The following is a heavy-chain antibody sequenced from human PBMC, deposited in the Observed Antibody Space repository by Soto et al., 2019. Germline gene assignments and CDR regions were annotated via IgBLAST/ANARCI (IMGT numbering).Heavy chain of an antibody. CDR3: ARSGYSYGPNPLLY. J-gene: IGHJ4*02. D-gene: IGHD5-18*01. Sequence: SETRSLTCSGSGGSISSGGDYWSWLRQHPGKGLEWIGYIYYSGSTYYNPSLKSRVTISVDTSKNQFSLKLSSVTAADTAVYYCARSGYSYGPNPLLYWGQGTLVTVS. CDR1: GGSISSGGDY. V-gene: IGHV4-31*03. CDR2: IYYSGST.